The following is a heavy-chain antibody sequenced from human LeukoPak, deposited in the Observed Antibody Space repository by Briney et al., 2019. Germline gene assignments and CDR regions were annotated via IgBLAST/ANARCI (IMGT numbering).Heavy chain of an antibody. V-gene: IGHV3-23*01. Sequence: GGSLRLSCAASGFTFSSYAMSWVRQAPGKGLEWVSAISGSGGSTYYADSVKGRFTISRDNSKNTLYLQMNSLRAEDTAVYYCAKGITIFGVVNPNDYWGQGTLVTASS. D-gene: IGHD3-3*01. CDR2: ISGSGGST. CDR3: AKGITIFGVVNPNDY. J-gene: IGHJ4*02. CDR1: GFTFSSYA.